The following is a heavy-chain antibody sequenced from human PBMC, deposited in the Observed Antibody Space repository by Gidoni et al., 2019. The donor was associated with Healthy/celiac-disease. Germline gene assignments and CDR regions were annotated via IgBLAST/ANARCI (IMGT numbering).Heavy chain of an antibody. CDR3: ARGDLEEGYYYYGMDV. J-gene: IGHJ6*02. V-gene: IGHV3-21*01. CDR2: ISCSSRYI. Sequence: EVQLVESGGGLVKPGGSLKLYCAASGITFSSYSMNWVRQAPGTGLEWVSAISCSSRYIYIADSVNGAFTISRDNANNSLYPQMNSLMAVDTAVYYYARGDLEEGYYYYGMDVWGQGTTVTVSS. CDR1: GITFSSYS.